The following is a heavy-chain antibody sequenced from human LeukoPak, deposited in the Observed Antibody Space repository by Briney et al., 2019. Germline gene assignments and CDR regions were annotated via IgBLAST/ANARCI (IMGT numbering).Heavy chain of an antibody. CDR3: AGEITMVRGVMYEKQADAFDI. CDR2: INHSGST. V-gene: IGHV4-34*01. D-gene: IGHD3-10*01. J-gene: IGHJ3*02. CDR1: GWSFSGYY. Sequence: SETLSLTCAVYGWSFSGYYWSWIRQPPGKGLEWIGEINHSGSTNYNPSLKSRVTISVDTSENQFSLKLSSVTAADTAVYYCAGEITMVRGVMYEKQADAFDIWGQGTMVTVSS.